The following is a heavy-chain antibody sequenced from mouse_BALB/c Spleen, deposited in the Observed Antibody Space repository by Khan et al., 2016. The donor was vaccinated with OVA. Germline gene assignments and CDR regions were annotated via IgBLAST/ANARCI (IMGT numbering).Heavy chain of an antibody. CDR3: ARFITTATGDYYGMDY. J-gene: IGHJ4*01. CDR1: GFTFSSYG. D-gene: IGHD1-2*01. CDR2: ISSGGSYT. V-gene: IGHV5-6*01. Sequence: EVELVESGGDLVKPGGSLKLSCAASGFTFSSYGMSWVRQTPDKRLEWVATISSGGSYTYYPDSVTGRFTISRDHAKNTLYLQMSSLKSEDTAMYYCARFITTATGDYYGMDYWGQGTSVTVSS.